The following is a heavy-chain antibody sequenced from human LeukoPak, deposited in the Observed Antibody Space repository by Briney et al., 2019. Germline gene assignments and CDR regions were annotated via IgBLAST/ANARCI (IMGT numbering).Heavy chain of an antibody. CDR2: ISGSGGST. J-gene: IGHJ4*02. V-gene: IGHV3-23*01. D-gene: IGHD3-22*01. CDR1: GFTFSSYG. Sequence: GGSLRLSCAASGFTFSSYGMSWVRQAPGKGLEWVSAISGSGGSTYYADSVKGRFTISRDNSKNTLYLQMNSLRAEDTAVYYCAKEEYYYDSSGYVYYFDYWGQGTLVTVSS. CDR3: AKEEYYYDSSGYVYYFDY.